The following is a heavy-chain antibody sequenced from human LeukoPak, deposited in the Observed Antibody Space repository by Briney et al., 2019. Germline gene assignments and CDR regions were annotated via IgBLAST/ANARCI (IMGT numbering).Heavy chain of an antibody. CDR3: TVIAYFDY. CDR2: ISYDGSNK. CDR1: GFTFSSYG. Sequence: PGGSLRLSCAPSGFTFSSYGMHWVRQAPGKGLEWVAVISYDGSNKYYADSVKGRFTISRDNSKNTLYLQMNSLRAEDTAVYYCTVIAYFDYWGQGTLVTVSS. J-gene: IGHJ4*02. V-gene: IGHV3-30*03. D-gene: IGHD3-16*02.